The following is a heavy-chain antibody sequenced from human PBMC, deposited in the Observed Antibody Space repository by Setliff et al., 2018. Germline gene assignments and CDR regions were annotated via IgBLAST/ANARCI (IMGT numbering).Heavy chain of an antibody. V-gene: IGHV1-18*01. CDR2: ISSYNDVT. Sequence: ASVKVSCKASAHIFKSYGISWVRQAPGQGLEWVVWISSYNDVTSYAQRFQGRVTLTTDTSTSAAYMELRTLRSDDTAVYYCAISTLSICSGGSCPNAFDVWGQGTMVTVSS. CDR1: AHIFKSYG. J-gene: IGHJ3*01. D-gene: IGHD2-15*01. CDR3: AISTLSICSGGSCPNAFDV.